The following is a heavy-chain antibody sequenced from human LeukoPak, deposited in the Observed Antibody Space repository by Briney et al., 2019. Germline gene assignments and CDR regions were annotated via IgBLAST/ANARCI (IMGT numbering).Heavy chain of an antibody. V-gene: IGHV3-7*01. CDR3: ASGRQLGY. CDR1: GFTFSNYW. J-gene: IGHJ4*02. D-gene: IGHD6-13*01. CDR2: IKEDGSEK. Sequence: HPGGSLRLSCAASGFTFSNYWMSWVRQAPGKGLEWVANIKEDGSEKYYVDSVKGRFTISRDNARNSLCLQMNSLRAEDTAVYYCASGRQLGYWGQGTLVTVSS.